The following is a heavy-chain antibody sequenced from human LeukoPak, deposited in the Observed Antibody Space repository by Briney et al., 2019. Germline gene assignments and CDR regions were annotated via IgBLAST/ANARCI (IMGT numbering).Heavy chain of an antibody. Sequence: ASVKVSCKASGYTFTSYYMHWVRQAPGQGLEWMGMINPSGGVTNYAQKFQGRVTMTRDTSTSTVYMELSSLRSEDTAIYYCARITMTTVHYWGQGTLVTVSS. CDR2: INPSGGVT. D-gene: IGHD4-17*01. CDR1: GYTFTSYY. V-gene: IGHV1-46*01. CDR3: ARITMTTVHY. J-gene: IGHJ4*02.